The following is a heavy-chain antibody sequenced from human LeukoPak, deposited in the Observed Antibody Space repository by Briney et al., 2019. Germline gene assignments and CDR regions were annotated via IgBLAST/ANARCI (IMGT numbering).Heavy chain of an antibody. CDR3: ARASYFGAFDI. D-gene: IGHD1-26*01. CDR1: GFTFSSYW. CDR2: MKQDGSEK. V-gene: IGHV3-7*01. J-gene: IGHJ3*02. Sequence: GGSLRLSCAASGFTFSSYWMSWVRQAPGKGLEWVANMKQDGSEKYYVDSVKGRFTISRDNAKNSLYLQMNSLRAEDTAVYYCARASYFGAFDIWGQGTMVTVSS.